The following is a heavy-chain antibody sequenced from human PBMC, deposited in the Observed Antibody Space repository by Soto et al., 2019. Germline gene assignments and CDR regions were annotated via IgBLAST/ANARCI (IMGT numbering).Heavy chain of an antibody. D-gene: IGHD1-7*01. J-gene: IGHJ6*03. CDR3: ARGGEDYWNFGFYYYYYMVV. V-gene: IGHV1-8*01. CDR2: MNPNSGNT. CDR1: GYTFTSYD. Sequence: ASVKVSCKASGYTFTSYDINWVRQATGQGLEWMGWMNPNSGNTGYAQKFQGRVTMTRNTSISTAYMELSSLRSEDTAVYYCARGGEDYWNFGFYYYYYMVVWGKGTTVTVSS.